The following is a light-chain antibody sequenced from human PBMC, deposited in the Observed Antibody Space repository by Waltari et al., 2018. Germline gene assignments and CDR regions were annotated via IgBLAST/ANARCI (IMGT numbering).Light chain of an antibody. J-gene: IGKJ1*01. CDR1: QSVISS. Sequence: IVMRQSPPTVSVSPGDSATLSCSASQSVISSLDWYQQKPGQPPRLLIFETSNRATGVPARFSGSGSGTDFTLTISSLQSEDFAVYYCQQDSDWPPWTFGQGTKVEV. CDR3: QQDSDWPPWT. V-gene: IGKV3-15*01. CDR2: ETS.